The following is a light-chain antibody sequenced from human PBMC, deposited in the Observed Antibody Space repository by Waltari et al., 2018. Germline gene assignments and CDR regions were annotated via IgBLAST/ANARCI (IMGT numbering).Light chain of an antibody. V-gene: IGLV1-44*01. CDR3: AAWDDRMNSHWV. CDR2: RND. Sequence: QSVLTQPPSASGTPGQRVTISCSGSSSNIGDNVVNWYQQLPGKAPKLLIYRNDRRPSGGPDRFSASKSGTSASLAISGLQSEDEADYYCAAWDDRMNSHWVFGGGTKVTVL. J-gene: IGLJ3*02. CDR1: SSNIGDNV.